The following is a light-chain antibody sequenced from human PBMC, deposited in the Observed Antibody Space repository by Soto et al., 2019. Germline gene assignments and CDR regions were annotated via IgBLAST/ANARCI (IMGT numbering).Light chain of an antibody. CDR1: QNIGIY. Sequence: DIQMTQSPSSLSASIGDRVTITCRASQNIGIYLNWYQQKPGKAPKFLIYAASALQAGVSARFSGSGSGTHFTFTISSLQPEDIATYYCQQHDGFPYSFGQGTKVDIK. J-gene: IGKJ2*03. V-gene: IGKV1-33*01. CDR2: AAS. CDR3: QQHDGFPYS.